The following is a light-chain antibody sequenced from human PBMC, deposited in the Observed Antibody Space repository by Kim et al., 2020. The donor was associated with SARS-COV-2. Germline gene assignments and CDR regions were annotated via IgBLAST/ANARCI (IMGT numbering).Light chain of an antibody. V-gene: IGKV3-15*01. Sequence: PGERAPLSCRASQSVSSNFAWYQQKPGQAPRPLIYGASTRATGIPARFSGSGSGTEFTLTISSLPSEDFAVYYCQQYNNWPPWTFGQGTKVDIK. CDR1: QSVSSN. J-gene: IGKJ1*01. CDR3: QQYNNWPPWT. CDR2: GAS.